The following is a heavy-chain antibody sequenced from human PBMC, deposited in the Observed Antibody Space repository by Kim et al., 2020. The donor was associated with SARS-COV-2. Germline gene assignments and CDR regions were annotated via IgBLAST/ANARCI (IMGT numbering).Heavy chain of an antibody. CDR3: AREENDCSSTSCLNWFDP. CDR2: IYYSGST. V-gene: IGHV4-31*03. Sequence: SETLSLTCTVSGGSISSGGYYWSWIRQHPGKGLEWIGYIYYSGSTYYNPSLKSRVTISVDTSKNQFSLKLSSVTAADTAVYYCAREENDCSSTSCLNWFDPWGQGTLVTVSS. J-gene: IGHJ5*02. CDR1: GGSISSGGYY. D-gene: IGHD2-2*01.